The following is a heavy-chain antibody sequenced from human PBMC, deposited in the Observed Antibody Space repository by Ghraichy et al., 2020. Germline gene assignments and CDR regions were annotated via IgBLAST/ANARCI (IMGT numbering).Heavy chain of an antibody. J-gene: IGHJ3*02. Sequence: GGSLRLSCAASGFTFSSYGMHWVRQAPGKGLEWVAVISYDGSNKYYADSVKGRFTISRDNSKNTLYLQMNSLRAEDTAVYYCAKGELLWFGDAFDIWGQGTMVTVSS. CDR2: ISYDGSNK. V-gene: IGHV3-30*18. CDR3: AKGELLWFGDAFDI. D-gene: IGHD3-10*01. CDR1: GFTFSSYG.